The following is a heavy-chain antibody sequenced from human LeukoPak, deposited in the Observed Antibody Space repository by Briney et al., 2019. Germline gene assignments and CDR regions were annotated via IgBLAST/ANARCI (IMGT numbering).Heavy chain of an antibody. Sequence: PGGSLRLSCAASGFTFSSYAMHWVRQAPGKGLEWVAVISYDGSNKYYADSVKGRFTISRDNPKNTLYLQMNSLRAEDTAVYYCARDTIPGYSSSWTHYWGQGTLVTVSS. CDR3: ARDTIPGYSSSWTHY. V-gene: IGHV3-30-3*01. CDR2: ISYDGSNK. J-gene: IGHJ4*02. D-gene: IGHD6-13*01. CDR1: GFTFSSYA.